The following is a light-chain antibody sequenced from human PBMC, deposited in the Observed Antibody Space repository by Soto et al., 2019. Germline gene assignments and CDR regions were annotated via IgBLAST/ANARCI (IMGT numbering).Light chain of an antibody. J-gene: IGLJ3*02. CDR3: ASWYDRLNGLV. V-gene: IGLV1-44*01. CDR2: SNN. CDR1: SSNIGSNN. Sequence: QSVLTQPPSASATPGQRVTISCTGSSSNIGSNNVDWYQHHQGTAPKLLIYSNNQGPSGVPDRCSCSKSGTSASLAISGLQSEDEADYYCASWYDRLNGLVIGGGTKLTVL.